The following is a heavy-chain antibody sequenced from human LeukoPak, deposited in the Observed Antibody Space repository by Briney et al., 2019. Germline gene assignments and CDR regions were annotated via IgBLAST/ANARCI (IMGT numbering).Heavy chain of an antibody. CDR3: ASLRADYGVYYFDY. Sequence: SETLSLTCTVSGGSISSYYWSWIRQPPGKGLEWIGYISYSGNTNYSPPLKSRATISVDTSKNQFSLKLSSVTAADTAVYYCASLRADYGVYYFDYWGQGTLVTVSS. CDR2: ISYSGNT. J-gene: IGHJ4*02. V-gene: IGHV4-59*01. D-gene: IGHD4-17*01. CDR1: GGSISSYY.